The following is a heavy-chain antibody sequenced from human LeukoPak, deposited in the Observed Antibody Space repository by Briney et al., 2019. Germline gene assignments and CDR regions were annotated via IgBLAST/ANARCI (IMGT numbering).Heavy chain of an antibody. V-gene: IGHV1-69*13. CDR3: ARDIGPMAILYYYGMDV. CDR1: GGTFISYA. CDR2: IIPIFATA. D-gene: IGHD3-10*01. Sequence: ASVKVSCKASGGTFISYAISWVRQAPGQGLEWMGGIIPIFATANYAQKFQGRVTITADESTSTAYMELSSLRSEDTDVYYCARDIGPMAILYYYGMDVWGQGTTVTVSS. J-gene: IGHJ6*02.